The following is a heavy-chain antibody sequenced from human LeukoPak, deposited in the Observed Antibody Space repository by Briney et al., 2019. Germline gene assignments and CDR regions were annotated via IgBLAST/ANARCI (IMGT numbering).Heavy chain of an antibody. CDR1: GFTFSSYG. CDR3: ARDNEWELAYYYYGMDV. Sequence: GGSLRLSCAASGFTFSSYGMHWVRQAQGKGLEWVAVISYDGSNKYYADSVKGRFTISRDNSKNTLYLQMNSLRAEDTAVYYCARDNEWELAYYYYGMDVWGQGTTVTVSS. D-gene: IGHD1-26*01. V-gene: IGHV3-30*03. CDR2: ISYDGSNK. J-gene: IGHJ6*02.